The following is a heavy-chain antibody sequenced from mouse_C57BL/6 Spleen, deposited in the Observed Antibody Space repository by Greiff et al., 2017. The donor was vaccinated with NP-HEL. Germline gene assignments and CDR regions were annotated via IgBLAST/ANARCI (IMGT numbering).Heavy chain of an antibody. CDR2: ISSGSSTI. D-gene: IGHD4-1*01. V-gene: IGHV5-17*01. Sequence: DVQLVESGGGLVKPGGSLKLSCAASGFTFSDYGMHWVRQAPEKGLEWVAYISSGSSTIYYADTVKGRFTISRDNAKHTLFLQMTSLRSEDTAMYYCARVPPGYYYAMDYWGQGTSVTVSS. CDR3: ARVPPGYYYAMDY. J-gene: IGHJ4*01. CDR1: GFTFSDYG.